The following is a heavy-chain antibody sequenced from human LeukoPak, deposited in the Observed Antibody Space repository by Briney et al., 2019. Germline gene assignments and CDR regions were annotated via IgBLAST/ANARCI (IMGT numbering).Heavy chain of an antibody. CDR1: GGTFSSYA. D-gene: IGHD3-22*01. Sequence: ASVKVSCKASGGTFSSYAISWVRQAPGQGLEWMGGIIPIFGTANYAQKFQGRVTITADESTSTAYMELSSLRSDDTAVYYCARTDSSGYYTLYYYGMDVWGQGTTVTVSS. CDR3: ARTDSSGYYTLYYYGMDV. V-gene: IGHV1-69*13. J-gene: IGHJ6*02. CDR2: IIPIFGTA.